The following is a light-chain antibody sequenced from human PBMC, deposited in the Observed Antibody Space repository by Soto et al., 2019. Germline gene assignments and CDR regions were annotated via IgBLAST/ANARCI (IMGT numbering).Light chain of an antibody. CDR3: QQSYSTLGT. Sequence: DIQMTQSPSSLSASVGDRVTITCRASQSVSSYLNWYQQKPGKAPKVLIYAASSLQSGVPSRFSGSGSGTAFPLTISSLQPEDFATYYCQQSYSTLGTFGQGTKVEIK. CDR1: QSVSSY. V-gene: IGKV1-39*01. J-gene: IGKJ1*01. CDR2: AAS.